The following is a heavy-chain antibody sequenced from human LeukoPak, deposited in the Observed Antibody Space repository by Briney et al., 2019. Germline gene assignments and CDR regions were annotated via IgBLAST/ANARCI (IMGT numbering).Heavy chain of an antibody. Sequence: GGSLRLSCAASGFTFSSYAMSWVRQAPGKGLEWVSYISSSGSTIYYADSVKGRFTISRDNAKNSLYLQMNSLRAEDTAVYYCARDLGAYYYDLADWGQGTLVTVSS. CDR2: ISSSGSTI. D-gene: IGHD3-22*01. CDR3: ARDLGAYYYDLAD. V-gene: IGHV3-48*04. CDR1: GFTFSSYA. J-gene: IGHJ4*02.